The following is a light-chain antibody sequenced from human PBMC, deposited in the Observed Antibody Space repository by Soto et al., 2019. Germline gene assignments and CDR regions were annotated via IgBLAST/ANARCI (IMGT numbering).Light chain of an antibody. Sequence: DIQMTQSPSTLSGSVGDRVTITCLASQSISSWLAWYQQKPGKAPKLLIYDAPSLESGVPSRFSGSGSGTEFTLTISSLQPDDFATYYCQQYNSYSWTCGQGTKVDIK. CDR2: DAP. V-gene: IGKV1-5*01. CDR1: QSISSW. CDR3: QQYNSYSWT. J-gene: IGKJ1*01.